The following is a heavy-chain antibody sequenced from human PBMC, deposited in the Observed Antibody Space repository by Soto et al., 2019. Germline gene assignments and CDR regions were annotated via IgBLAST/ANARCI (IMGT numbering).Heavy chain of an antibody. Sequence: QVQLQESGPGLVKPSETLSLTCTVSGGSISRYYWNWIRQPPGKGLEWIGYIYYSGSTNYNPSLKRRVTIXXDXSXTHCSLKLSSVTAADTAVYYCARDPGSGSYYGWFDPWGQGTLVTVSS. CDR3: ARDPGSGSYYGWFDP. V-gene: IGHV4-59*01. D-gene: IGHD3-10*01. J-gene: IGHJ5*02. CDR2: IYYSGST. CDR1: GGSISRYY.